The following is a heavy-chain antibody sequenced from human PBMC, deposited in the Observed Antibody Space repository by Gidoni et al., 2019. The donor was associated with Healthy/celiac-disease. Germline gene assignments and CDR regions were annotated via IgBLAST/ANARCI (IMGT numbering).Heavy chain of an antibody. CDR2: IKQDGSEK. D-gene: IGHD3-10*01. CDR3: ARDFWGHYYGSGSYPIPIDY. Sequence: EVQLVESGGGLVQPGGSLRLSCSASGFTFSSYWMTWVRQAPGKGLEWVANIKQDGSEKYYVDSVKGRFTISRDNAKNSLYLQMNSLRAEDTAVYYCARDFWGHYYGSGSYPIPIDYWGQGTLVTVSS. CDR1: GFTFSSYW. J-gene: IGHJ4*02. V-gene: IGHV3-7*03.